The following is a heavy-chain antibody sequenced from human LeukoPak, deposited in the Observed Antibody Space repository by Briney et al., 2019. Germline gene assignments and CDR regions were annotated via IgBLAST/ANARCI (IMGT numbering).Heavy chain of an antibody. Sequence: GGSLRLSCAASGFTFSSYDMTWVRQAPGRGLEWVSSIRPSGDNTYYADSVKGRFTISRDNSKNTLYLQMNSLRAEDTAVYYCAKDFRWFGELLFDYWGQGTLVTVSS. V-gene: IGHV3-23*01. CDR3: AKDFRWFGELLFDY. D-gene: IGHD3-10*01. J-gene: IGHJ4*02. CDR1: GFTFSSYD. CDR2: IRPSGDNT.